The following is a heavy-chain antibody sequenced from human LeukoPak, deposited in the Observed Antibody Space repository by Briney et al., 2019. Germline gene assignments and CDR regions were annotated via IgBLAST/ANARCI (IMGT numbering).Heavy chain of an antibody. CDR1: EFSVGSNY. CDR2: IYYSGCT. V-gene: IGHV4-39*07. J-gene: IGHJ4*02. CDR3: ARGNGSGSYYQSPYFDY. D-gene: IGHD3-10*01. Sequence: GSLRLSCAASEFSVGSNYMTWVRQPPGKGLEWIGSIYYSGCTYYNPSLKSRVTIPVDTSKNQFSLKLSSVTAADTAVYYCARGNGSGSYYQSPYFDYWGQGTLVTVSS.